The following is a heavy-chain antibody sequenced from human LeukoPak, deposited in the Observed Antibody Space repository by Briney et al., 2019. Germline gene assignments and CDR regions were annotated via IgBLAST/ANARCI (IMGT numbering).Heavy chain of an antibody. J-gene: IGHJ5*02. V-gene: IGHV4-30-2*01. CDR3: ARYGSGSFGWFDP. CDR1: GGSISSGGYS. Sequence: PSQTLSLTCAASGGSISSGGYSWSWIRQPPGKGLEWIGYIYHSGSTYYNPSLKSRVTISVDRSKNQFSLKLSSVTAADTAVYYCARYGSGSFGWFDPWGQGTLVTVSS. CDR2: IYHSGST. D-gene: IGHD3-10*01.